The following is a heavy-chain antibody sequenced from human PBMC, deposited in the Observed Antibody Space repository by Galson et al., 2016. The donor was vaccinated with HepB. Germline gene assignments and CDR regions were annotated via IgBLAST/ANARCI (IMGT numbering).Heavy chain of an antibody. V-gene: IGHV3-30*18. Sequence: SLRLSCAVSGFNFNAYAMNWVRQAPGKGLEWVTIISADGRTQYYADPVKGRFTVSRDDSEKTLFLQMNSLTVEDTAVYYCAKEDAWGINVFDYWGQGSLVTVSS. CDR1: GFNFNAYA. J-gene: IGHJ4*02. CDR2: ISADGRTQ. CDR3: AKEDAWGINVFDY. D-gene: IGHD3-16*01.